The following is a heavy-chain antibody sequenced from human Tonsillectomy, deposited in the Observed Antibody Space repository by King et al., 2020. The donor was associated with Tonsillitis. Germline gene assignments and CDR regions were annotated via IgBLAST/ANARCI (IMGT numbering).Heavy chain of an antibody. J-gene: IGHJ2*01. CDR3: ARELRHCSGGTCSLSYFDL. Sequence: VQLVESGGGLVKPGGSLRLSCAASGFTFSDYAMNWVRQAPGKGLDWVSSISSGGGYIYYAGSVKGRFTISRDNARNSLYLHMNTLRAEDTAVYYCARELRHCSGGTCSLSYFDLWGRGTLVTVSS. CDR1: GFTFSDYA. V-gene: IGHV3-21*01. D-gene: IGHD2-15*01. CDR2: ISSGGGYI.